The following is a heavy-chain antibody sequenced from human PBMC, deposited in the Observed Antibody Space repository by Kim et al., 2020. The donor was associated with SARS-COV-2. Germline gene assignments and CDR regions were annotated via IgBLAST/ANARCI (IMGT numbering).Heavy chain of an antibody. Sequence: SHKSRVTITVDTSKNQFSLKLSSVTAADTAVYYCARRALGVPAAGSTFDYWGQGTLVTVSS. D-gene: IGHD2-2*01. CDR3: ARRALGVPAAGSTFDY. V-gene: IGHV4-39*01. J-gene: IGHJ4*02.